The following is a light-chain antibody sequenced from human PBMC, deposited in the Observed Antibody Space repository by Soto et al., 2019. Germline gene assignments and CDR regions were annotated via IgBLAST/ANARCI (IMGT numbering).Light chain of an antibody. Sequence: AIRMTQSPSSLSASTGDRVTITCRASQGISSYLAWYQQKPGKAPKLLIYAASTLQSGVPSRFSGSGSGTDFTLTISCLQSDDFETYYCQQYYSYPPKFGNGTKADI. CDR1: QGISSY. CDR2: AAS. V-gene: IGKV1-8*01. J-gene: IGKJ1*01. CDR3: QQYYSYPPK.